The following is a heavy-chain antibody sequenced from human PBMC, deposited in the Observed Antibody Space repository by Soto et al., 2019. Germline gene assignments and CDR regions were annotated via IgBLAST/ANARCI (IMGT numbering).Heavy chain of an antibody. J-gene: IGHJ2*01. CDR1: GYIFINYA. CDR2: INGGSGKT. D-gene: IGHD6-19*01. Sequence: GASVKVSCKTSGYIFINYAMHWVRQAPGQRLEWMGWINGGSGKTEYSQSFQGRVTITRDTSASTVYMELSSLTSEDTAVFYCARSGYSSGWYHWYFDLWGRGTLVTVS. V-gene: IGHV1-3*01. CDR3: ARSGYSSGWYHWYFDL.